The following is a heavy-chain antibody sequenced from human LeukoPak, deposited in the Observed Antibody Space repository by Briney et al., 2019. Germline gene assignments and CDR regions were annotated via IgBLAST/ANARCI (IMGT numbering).Heavy chain of an antibody. V-gene: IGHV4-59*08. D-gene: IGHD1-14*01. CDR2: LYYSGSA. CDR1: GGSISNYY. J-gene: IGHJ4*02. Sequence: SETLSLTCTVSGGSISNYYWSWIRQPPGKGLEWIGYLYYSGSANYNPSLKSRVTGFVDTSKNQVSLRLSSVTAADTAVYYCARHGTISSESYFDYWGQGALVTVSS. CDR3: ARHGTISSESYFDY.